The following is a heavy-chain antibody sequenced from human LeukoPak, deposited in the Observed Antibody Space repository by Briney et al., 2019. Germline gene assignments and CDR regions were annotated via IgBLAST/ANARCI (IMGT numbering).Heavy chain of an antibody. CDR3: AIRPLDCSSTSCYTEAYYYMDV. CDR1: GGTFSSYT. D-gene: IGHD2-2*02. Sequence: VASVKVSCKASGGTFSSYTISWVRQAPGQGLEWMGRIIPILGIANYAQKFQGRVTITADKSTSTAYMELSSLRSEDTAVYYCAIRPLDCSSTSCYTEAYYYMDVWGKGTTVTVSS. V-gene: IGHV1-69*02. J-gene: IGHJ6*03. CDR2: IIPILGIA.